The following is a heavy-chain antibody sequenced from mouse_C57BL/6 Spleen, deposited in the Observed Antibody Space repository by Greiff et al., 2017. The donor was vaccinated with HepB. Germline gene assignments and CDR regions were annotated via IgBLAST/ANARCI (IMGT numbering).Heavy chain of an antibody. CDR1: GYTFTSYW. CDR2: IHPSDSDT. J-gene: IGHJ4*01. D-gene: IGHD1-1*01. CDR3: ASLVATKDYAMDY. Sequence: VQLQQPGAELVKPGASVKVSCKASGYTFTSYWMHWVKQRPGQGLEWIGRIHPSDSDTNYNQKFKGKATLTVDKSSSTAYMQLSSLTSEDSAIYYCASLVATKDYAMDYWGQGTSVTVSS. V-gene: IGHV1-74*01.